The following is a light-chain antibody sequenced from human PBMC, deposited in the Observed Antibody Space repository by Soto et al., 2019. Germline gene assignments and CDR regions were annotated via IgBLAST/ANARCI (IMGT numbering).Light chain of an antibody. J-gene: IGLJ2*01. CDR1: SSDVGGYNF. CDR3: ASYAGISVV. V-gene: IGLV2-8*01. CDR2: DVQ. Sequence: QSALTQPPSASGSPGQSVTISCTGTSSDVGGYNFVSWYQQHPGKAPKLLIYDVQKRTSGVPDRFSCSKSGNTASLIVAGLHADDEADYFSASYAGISVVFGGGTKVTAL.